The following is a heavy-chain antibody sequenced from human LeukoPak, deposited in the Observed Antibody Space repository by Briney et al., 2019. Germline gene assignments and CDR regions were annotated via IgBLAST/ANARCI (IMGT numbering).Heavy chain of an antibody. Sequence: GGSLRLSCAASGFTFSSYGMHWVRQAPGKGLEWVAVISYDGSNKYYADSVKGRFTISRDNSKNTLYLQMNSLRAEDTAVYYCARVGYGGNPGYWGQGTLVTVSS. CDR2: ISYDGSNK. CDR1: GFTFSSYG. D-gene: IGHD4-23*01. CDR3: ARVGYGGNPGY. V-gene: IGHV3-30*03. J-gene: IGHJ4*02.